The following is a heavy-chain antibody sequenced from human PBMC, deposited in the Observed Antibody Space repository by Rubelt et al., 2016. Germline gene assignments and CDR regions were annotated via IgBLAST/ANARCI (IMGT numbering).Heavy chain of an antibody. Sequence: EWVSVIYSGGSTYYADSVKGRFTISRDNSKNTLYLQMNSLRAEDTAVYYCAKDLRHIVVVTAILPDYWGQGTLVTFSS. J-gene: IGHJ4*02. CDR3: AKDLRHIVVVTAILPDY. V-gene: IGHV3-53*01. D-gene: IGHD2-21*02. CDR2: IYSGGST.